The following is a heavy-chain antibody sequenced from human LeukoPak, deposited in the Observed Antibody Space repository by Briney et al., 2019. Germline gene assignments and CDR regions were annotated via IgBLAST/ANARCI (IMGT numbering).Heavy chain of an antibody. Sequence: SETLSLTCTVSGGSISSYYWSWIRQPAGKGLEWIGRIYTSGSTNYNPSLKSRVTMSVDTSKNQFSLKLSSVTAADTAVYCCARGGRYDILTGLFDYWGQGTLVTVSS. D-gene: IGHD3-9*01. CDR2: IYTSGST. J-gene: IGHJ4*02. V-gene: IGHV4-4*07. CDR1: GGSISSYY. CDR3: ARGGRYDILTGLFDY.